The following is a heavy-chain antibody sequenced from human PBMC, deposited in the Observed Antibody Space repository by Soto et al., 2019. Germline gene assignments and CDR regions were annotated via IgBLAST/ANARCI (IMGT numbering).Heavy chain of an antibody. V-gene: IGHV4-61*01. CDR2: IYYSGST. CDR1: GGSVSSGSYY. D-gene: IGHD6-6*01. CDR3: ARVTEYSSSSIDN. Sequence: SATLSLTCPVSGGSVSSGSYYWSWIRQPPGKGLEWIGYIYYSGSTNYNPSLKSRVTISVDTSKNQFSLKLSSVTAADTAVYYCARVTEYSSSSIDNWGQGTLVTVSS. J-gene: IGHJ4*02.